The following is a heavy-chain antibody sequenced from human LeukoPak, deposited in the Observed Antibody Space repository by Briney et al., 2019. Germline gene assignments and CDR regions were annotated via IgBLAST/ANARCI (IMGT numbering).Heavy chain of an antibody. CDR3: ARVAFDSNYHHLREYYYYYMDV. D-gene: IGHD4-11*01. J-gene: IGHJ6*03. CDR1: GGSFSDYY. V-gene: IGHV4-34*01. CDR2: VNHSGST. Sequence: SETLSLTCAVYGGSFSDYYWGWIRQPPGEGREWIGKVNHSGSTKYNPSLKSRATISVDTSKNQFSLRLSSVTAADTAVYYCARVAFDSNYHHLREYYYYYMDVWGKGTTVTVSS.